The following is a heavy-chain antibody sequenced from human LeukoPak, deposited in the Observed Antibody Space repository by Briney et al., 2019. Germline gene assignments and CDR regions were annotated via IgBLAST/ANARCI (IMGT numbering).Heavy chain of an antibody. CDR3: ATLTGYYPDY. V-gene: IGHV4-39*01. CDR1: GLSISGSSYY. J-gene: IGHJ4*02. D-gene: IGHD3-9*01. CDR2: IYYSGST. Sequence: SETLSLTCTVSGLSISGSSYYWDWIPQPPGKGLEWIGSIYYSGSTFYTPSLKSRVTISVDTSENQFSLKLTSVTAADTAVYYCATLTGYYPDYWGQGILVTVSS.